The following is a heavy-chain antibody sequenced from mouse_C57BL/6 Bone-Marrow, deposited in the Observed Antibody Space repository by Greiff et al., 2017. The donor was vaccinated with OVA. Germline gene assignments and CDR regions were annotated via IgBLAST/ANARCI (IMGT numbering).Heavy chain of an antibody. Sequence: EVQLKESGPGLVKPSHSLSLTCSVTGYSITSGYYWNWIRQFPGNKLEWMGYISYDGSNNYNPSLKNRTSITRDTSKTHSFLKLSSVTTEDAATYYCARAIYWDYMDYWGQGTSVTVSS. CDR3: ARAIYWDYMDY. CDR2: ISYDGSN. CDR1: GYSITSGYY. J-gene: IGHJ4*01. V-gene: IGHV3-6*01. D-gene: IGHD2-4*01.